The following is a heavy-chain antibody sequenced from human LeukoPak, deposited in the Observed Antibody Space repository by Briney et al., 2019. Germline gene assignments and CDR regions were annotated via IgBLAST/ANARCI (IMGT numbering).Heavy chain of an antibody. D-gene: IGHD2-15*01. V-gene: IGHV1-46*01. CDR3: ARKGLGYFWDY. Sequence: ASVTVSCKASGYTFTSYYMHWVRQAPGQGPEWMGIINPRGGTTSYAQKFQGRLTMTRGTSTSTVYMELSSLRSDDTAVYHCARKGLGYFWDYWGQGTLVTVSS. CDR2: INPRGGTT. J-gene: IGHJ4*02. CDR1: GYTFTSYY.